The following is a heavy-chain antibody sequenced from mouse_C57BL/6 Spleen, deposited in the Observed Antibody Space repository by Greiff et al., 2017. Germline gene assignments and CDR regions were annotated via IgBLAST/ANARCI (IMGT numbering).Heavy chain of an antibody. CDR2: IYWDDDK. V-gene: IGHV8-12*01. J-gene: IGHJ2*01. Sequence: QVTLKESGPGILQSSQTLRLTCSFSGFSLSTSGMGVSWIRQPSGKGLEWLAHIYWDDDKRYNPSLKSRLTISKDTSRNQVFLKITSVDTADTATYYCARGVANWYYFDYWGQGTTLTVSS. CDR3: ARGVANWYYFDY. D-gene: IGHD4-1*01. CDR1: GFSLSTSGMG.